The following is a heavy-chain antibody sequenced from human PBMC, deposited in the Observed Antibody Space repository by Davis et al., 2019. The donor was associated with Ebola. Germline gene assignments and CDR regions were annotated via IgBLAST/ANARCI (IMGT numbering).Heavy chain of an antibody. CDR2: INPSGGST. D-gene: IGHD3-10*01. CDR1: GYTFTGYY. CDR3: ATYYYGSGYYMDV. J-gene: IGHJ6*03. Sequence: ASVKVSCKASGYTFTGYYMHWVRQAPGQGLEWMGIINPSGGSTSYAQKFQGRVTMTRDTSTSTVYMELSSLRSEDTAVYYCATYYYGSGYYMDVWGKGTTVTVSS. V-gene: IGHV1-46*01.